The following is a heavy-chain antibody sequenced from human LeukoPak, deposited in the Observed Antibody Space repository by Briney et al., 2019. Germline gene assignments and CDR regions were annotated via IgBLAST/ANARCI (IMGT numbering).Heavy chain of an antibody. Sequence: SETLSLTCAVSGGSISSGGYSWSWIRQPPGKGLEWIGYIYHSGSTYYNPSLKSRVTISVDRSKNQFSLKLSSVTAADTAVYYCARARDYRAFDIWGQGTMVTVSS. D-gene: IGHD4-11*01. CDR2: IYHSGST. V-gene: IGHV4-30-2*01. J-gene: IGHJ3*02. CDR1: GGSISSGGYS. CDR3: ARARDYRAFDI.